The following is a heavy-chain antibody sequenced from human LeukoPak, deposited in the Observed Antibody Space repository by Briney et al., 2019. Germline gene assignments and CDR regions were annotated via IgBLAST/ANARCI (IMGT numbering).Heavy chain of an antibody. D-gene: IGHD4-17*01. J-gene: IGHJ6*02. Sequence: SETLSLTCAVYGGSLSGYYWSWIRQPPGKGLEWIGEINHSGSTNYNPSLKSRVTISVDTSKNQFSLKLSSVTAADTAVYYCARGAYGDYSGVFYYYYGMDVWGQGTTVTVSS. V-gene: IGHV4-34*01. CDR3: ARGAYGDYSGVFYYYYGMDV. CDR1: GGSLSGYY. CDR2: INHSGST.